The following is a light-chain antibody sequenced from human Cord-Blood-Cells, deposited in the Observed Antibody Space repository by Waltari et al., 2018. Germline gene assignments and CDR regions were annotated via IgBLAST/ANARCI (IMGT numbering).Light chain of an antibody. CDR3: MQALQTPPMYT. CDR1: QSLLHSNGYNY. J-gene: IGKJ2*01. Sequence: DIVMTQSPLSLPVTPGEPASISCRSSQSLLHSNGYNYLDWYLQKPWQSPQLLIYLGSNRASGVPDRFSGSGSGTDFTLKISRVEAEDVGVYYCMQALQTPPMYTFGQGTMLEIK. V-gene: IGKV2-28*01. CDR2: LGS.